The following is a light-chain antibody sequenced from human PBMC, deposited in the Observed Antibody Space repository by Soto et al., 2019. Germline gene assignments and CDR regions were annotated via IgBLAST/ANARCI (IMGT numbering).Light chain of an antibody. Sequence: QSVLTQPPSVSGAPGQRVTISYTGSSSNIGAGYDVHWYQQLPGTAPKLLIYGNTDRPSGVPDRFSASKSGTSASLAITGLQAEDEAHYYCQSYDSSLSGSRVFGGGTKLTVL. CDR1: SSNIGAGYD. V-gene: IGLV1-40*01. J-gene: IGLJ2*01. CDR2: GNT. CDR3: QSYDSSLSGSRV.